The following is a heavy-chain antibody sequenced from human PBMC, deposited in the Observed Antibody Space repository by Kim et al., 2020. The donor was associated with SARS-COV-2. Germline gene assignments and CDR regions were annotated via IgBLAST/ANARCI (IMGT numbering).Heavy chain of an antibody. Sequence: SETLSLTCSVSGGSISSSTYYWGWIRQPPGKGLEWIGTMHNSGGTYSNPSLKSRVTISVDTSKNQFSLKLNSVTAADTAVYYCARHGDSGSYHGWFDPWGQGTLVTVSS. D-gene: IGHD1-26*01. J-gene: IGHJ5*02. CDR2: MHNSGGT. CDR3: ARHGDSGSYHGWFDP. CDR1: GGSISSSTYY. V-gene: IGHV4-39*01.